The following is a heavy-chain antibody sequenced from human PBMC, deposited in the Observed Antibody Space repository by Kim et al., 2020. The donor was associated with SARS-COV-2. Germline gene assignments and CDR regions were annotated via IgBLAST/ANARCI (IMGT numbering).Heavy chain of an antibody. D-gene: IGHD3-3*01. CDR1: GGSISSSSYY. J-gene: IGHJ5*02. V-gene: IGHV4-39*01. Sequence: SETLSLTCTVSGGSISSSSYYWGWIRQPPGKGLEWIGSIYFSGNTYYKPSLKSRVSISVDTSKNQFSLKLSSVTAADTAVYYCARHGGKIFGVVIGANLFHPGGQGTVVRVPS. CDR2: IYFSGNT. CDR3: ARHGGKIFGVVIGANLFHP.